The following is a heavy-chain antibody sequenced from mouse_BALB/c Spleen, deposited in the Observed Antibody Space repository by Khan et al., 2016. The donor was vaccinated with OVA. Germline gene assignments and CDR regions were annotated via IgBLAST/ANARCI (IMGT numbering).Heavy chain of an antibody. J-gene: IGHJ3*01. D-gene: IGHD1-1*01. CDR1: GYIFTDYN. CDR2: INPNNGGT. CDR3: ARLGYGSFAY. Sequence: EXQLQQSGPELVKPGASVKIPCKASGYIFTDYNMDWVKQSHGKSLEWIGDINPNNGGTIYNQKFKGKATLTVDKSSSTAYMELRSLTSEDTAVYYCARLGYGSFAYWGQGTLVTVSA. V-gene: IGHV1-18*01.